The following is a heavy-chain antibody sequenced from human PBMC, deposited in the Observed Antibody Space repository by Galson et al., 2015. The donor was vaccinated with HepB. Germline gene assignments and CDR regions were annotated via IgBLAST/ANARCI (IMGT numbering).Heavy chain of an antibody. D-gene: IGHD2-15*01. J-gene: IGHJ4*02. CDR2: IIPIFGTA. CDR3: AREGAYCSGGSCYDY. CDR1: GGTFSSYA. V-gene: IGHV1-69*06. Sequence: SVKVSCKASGGTFSSYAISWVRQAPGQGLEWMGGIIPIFGTANYAQKFQGRVTITADKSTSTAYMELSSLRSEDTAVYYCAREGAYCSGGSCYDYWGQGTLVTVSS.